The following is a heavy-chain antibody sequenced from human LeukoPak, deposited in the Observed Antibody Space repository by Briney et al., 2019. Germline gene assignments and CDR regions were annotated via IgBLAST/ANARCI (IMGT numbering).Heavy chain of an antibody. D-gene: IGHD3-3*01. J-gene: IGHJ4*02. CDR3: ASPTIFGVVIYY. V-gene: IGHV3-7*01. Sequence: GSLRLSCAASGFTFSTYSMSWVRQAPGQGLEWVANINQDGSEKYYVDSVKGRFTISRDNAKNSLYLQMNTLRAEDTAVYYCASPTIFGVVIYYWGQGTLVTVSS. CDR1: GFTFSTYS. CDR2: INQDGSEK.